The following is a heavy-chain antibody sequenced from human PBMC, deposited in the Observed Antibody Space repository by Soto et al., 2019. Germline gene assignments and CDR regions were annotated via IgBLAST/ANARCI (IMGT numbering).Heavy chain of an antibody. CDR2: INPNSGGT. CDR3: VRSRSTYSQWLTRD. Sequence: ASVKVSCKTSGYTFTDYYMHWVRQAPGQGLQWMGWINPNSGGTMYSQKFQGWVTMTRDTSISTAYMELSDLKSDDTAVYLCVRSRSTYSQWLTRDWGQGTLVTVSS. CDR1: GYTFTDYY. V-gene: IGHV1-2*04. J-gene: IGHJ4*02. D-gene: IGHD6-19*01.